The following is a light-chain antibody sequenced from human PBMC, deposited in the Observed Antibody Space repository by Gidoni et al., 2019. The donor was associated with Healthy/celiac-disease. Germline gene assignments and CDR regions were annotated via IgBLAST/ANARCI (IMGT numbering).Light chain of an antibody. V-gene: IGLV1-47*01. CDR1: SSNIGSNY. CDR3: AAWDDSLSGWV. J-gene: IGLJ3*02. Sequence: SVLTQPPSASGPAGQRVTISCSGSSSNIGSNYVYWYQQLPGTAPKLLIYRNNQRPSGVPDRFSGSKSGTSASLAISGLRSEDEADYYCAAWDDSLSGWVFGGGTKLTVL. CDR2: RNN.